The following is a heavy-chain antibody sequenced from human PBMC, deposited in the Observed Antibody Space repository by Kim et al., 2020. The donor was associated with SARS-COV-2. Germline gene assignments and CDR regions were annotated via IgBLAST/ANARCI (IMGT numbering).Heavy chain of an antibody. V-gene: IGHV5-51*01. D-gene: IGHD2-2*01. J-gene: IGHJ3*02. Sequence: YSPSFQGQVTVSADKSISTAYLQWSSLKASDTAMYYCARGISSTSCYFDIWGQGTMVTVSS. CDR3: ARGISSTSCYFDI.